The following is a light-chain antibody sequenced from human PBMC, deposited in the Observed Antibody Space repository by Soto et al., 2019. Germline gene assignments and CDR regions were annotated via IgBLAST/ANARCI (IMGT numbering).Light chain of an antibody. CDR1: SSDIGAYDY. Sequence: QSALTQPASVSGSPGLSISISCTGTSSDIGAYDYVSWYQQHPGKAPKVMIYDVSNRPSGVSIRFSGSKSGNPASLTISGLQAEDEADYYCSSYTTSSIVVFGGGTKLTVL. CDR3: SSYTTSSIVV. CDR2: DVS. V-gene: IGLV2-14*03. J-gene: IGLJ2*01.